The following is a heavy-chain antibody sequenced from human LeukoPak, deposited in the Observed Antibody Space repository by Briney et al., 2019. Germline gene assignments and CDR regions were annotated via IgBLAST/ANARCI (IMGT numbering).Heavy chain of an antibody. CDR1: GYTFTSYG. V-gene: IGHV1-18*01. CDR2: ISAYNGNT. D-gene: IGHD3-10*01. Sequence: ASVKVSCKASGYTFTSYGIGWVRQAPGQGLEWMGWISAYNGNTNYAQKLQGRVTMTTDTSTSTAYMELRSLRSDDTAVYYCARDPPRYYYGSGSYYNADYYYYYGMDVWGQGTTVTVSS. J-gene: IGHJ6*02. CDR3: ARDPPRYYYGSGSYYNADYYYYYGMDV.